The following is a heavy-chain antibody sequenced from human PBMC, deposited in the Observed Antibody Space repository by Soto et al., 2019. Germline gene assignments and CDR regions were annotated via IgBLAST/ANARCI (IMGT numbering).Heavy chain of an antibody. V-gene: IGHV3-33*01. CDR2: IWYDGSDK. CDR3: AFGNLSYYFDY. J-gene: IGHJ4*02. D-gene: IGHD3-16*01. CDR1: GFTFSGFG. Sequence: SLRLSCAASGFTFSGFGMHWVRQAPGKGLEWVAIIWYDGSDKYYADSVKGRFTISRDNSKNTLYLQMNSLRAEDTAVYHCAFGNLSYYFDYWGQGTLVTVSS.